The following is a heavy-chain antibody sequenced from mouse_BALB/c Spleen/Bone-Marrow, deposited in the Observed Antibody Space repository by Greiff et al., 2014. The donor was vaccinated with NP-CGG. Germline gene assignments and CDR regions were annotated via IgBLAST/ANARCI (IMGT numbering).Heavy chain of an antibody. CDR3: ARGCYAVVATPFAY. CDR1: GFTFSSYT. Sequence: LQQSGGGLVQPGGSLKLSCAASGFTFSSYTMSWVRQTPEKRLEWVAYISNGGGSTYYPDTVKGRFTTSRDNAKNTLYLQMSSLKSEDTAMYYCARGCYAVVATPFAYWGQGTLVTVSA. D-gene: IGHD1-1*01. CDR2: ISNGGGST. J-gene: IGHJ3*01. V-gene: IGHV5-12-2*01.